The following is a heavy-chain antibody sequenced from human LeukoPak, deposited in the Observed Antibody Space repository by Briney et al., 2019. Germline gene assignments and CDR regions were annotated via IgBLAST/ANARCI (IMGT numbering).Heavy chain of an antibody. V-gene: IGHV3-23*01. CDR1: GFTFSSYA. J-gene: IGHJ4*02. Sequence: PGGSLRLSCTASGFTFSSYAMSWVRQAPGKGLEWVSAISASGGSPYYADSVKGRFTISRDNSKNTLYLQMNSLRAEDTAVYYCAKGDAITFGVLVVTFDYWGQGTLVTVSS. CDR2: ISASGGSP. D-gene: IGHD3-16*02. CDR3: AKGDAITFGVLVVTFDY.